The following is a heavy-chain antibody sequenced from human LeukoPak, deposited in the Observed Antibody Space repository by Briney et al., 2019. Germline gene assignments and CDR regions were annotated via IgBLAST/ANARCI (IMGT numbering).Heavy chain of an antibody. V-gene: IGHV3-21*01. CDR2: ISSSSIYI. CDR3: ARGANVNVFDI. CDR1: GFTFSSNY. J-gene: IGHJ3*02. Sequence: PGGSLRLSCAASGFTFSSNYMSWVRQAPGKGLEWVSSISSSSIYIYYADSVKGRFTISRDNAKNSLYLQVNSLRAEDTAVYYCARGANVNVFDIWGQGTMVTVSS.